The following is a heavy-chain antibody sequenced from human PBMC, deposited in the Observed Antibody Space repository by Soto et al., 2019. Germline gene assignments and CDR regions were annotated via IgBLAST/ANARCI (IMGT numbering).Heavy chain of an antibody. V-gene: IGHV5-51*01. J-gene: IGHJ3*02. CDR3: ARGLEAFDI. CDR1: GYSFTTYW. CDR2: IYPGDSDT. Sequence: GESLKISCKGSGYSFTTYWIGSVRQMPGQGLEWMGIIYPGDSDTRYSPSFKGQVTISADKSISTAFLQWSSLKASDTAMYYCARGLEAFDIWGQGTMVTVSS.